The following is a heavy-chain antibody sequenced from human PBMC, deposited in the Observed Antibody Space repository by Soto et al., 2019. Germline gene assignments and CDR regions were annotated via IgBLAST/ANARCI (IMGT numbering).Heavy chain of an antibody. J-gene: IGHJ3*02. D-gene: IGHD3-22*01. V-gene: IGHV3-48*03. CDR2: ISSSGSNK. Sequence: GGSLRLSCAASGFTFSSFEMNWVRQAPDKGLEWASYISSSGSNKYYADSVKGRFTISRDNSKNTLYLQMNSLRAEDTAVYYCAREWIVVVMGAFDIWGQGTMVTVSS. CDR1: GFTFSSFE. CDR3: AREWIVVVMGAFDI.